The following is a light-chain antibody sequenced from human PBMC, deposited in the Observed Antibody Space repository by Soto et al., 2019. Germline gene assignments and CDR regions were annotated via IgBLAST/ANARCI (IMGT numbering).Light chain of an antibody. V-gene: IGLV1-44*01. Sequence: QSVVTQTPSASGTPGQRVTFSCSGGSSNIGGNYVSWFQQLPGMAPKLLIYVTYKRPSGVPDRFSGSKSGTSASLAISGLQSEDEADYYCAAWDDNLNVVVFGGGTKLTVL. CDR3: AAWDDNLNVVV. J-gene: IGLJ3*02. CDR2: VTY. CDR1: SSNIGGNY.